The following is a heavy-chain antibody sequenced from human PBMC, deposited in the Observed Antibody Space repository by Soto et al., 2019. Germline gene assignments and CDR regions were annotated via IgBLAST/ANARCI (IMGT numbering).Heavy chain of an antibody. CDR3: ARGGGASYFSSSFAS. D-gene: IGHD3-10*01. V-gene: IGHV4-59*01. CDR1: GGSLSNDY. Sequence: QVQLQESGPGLVKPSETLSLTCTVSGGSLSNDYWSWIRQSPGRGLECLANIHSSGRAYYNSSLRGRLTISVDASANQFCLRLDSVTAGDSAIYYCARGGGASYFSSSFASWGQGTPVTVSS. CDR2: IHSSGRA. J-gene: IGHJ4*02.